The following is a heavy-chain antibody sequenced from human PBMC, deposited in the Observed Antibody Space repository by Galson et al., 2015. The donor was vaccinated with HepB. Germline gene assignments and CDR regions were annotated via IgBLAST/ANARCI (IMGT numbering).Heavy chain of an antibody. Sequence: SVKVSCKASGYTFTSYGISWVRQAPGQGLEWMGWISAYNGNTNYAQKLQGRVTMTTDTSTSTAYMELRSLRSDDTAVYYCARDAADLSLPMVRGWGPDYWGQGTLVTVSS. CDR1: GYTFTSYG. CDR2: ISAYNGNT. CDR3: ARDAADLSLPMVRGWGPDY. D-gene: IGHD3-10*01. V-gene: IGHV1-18*04. J-gene: IGHJ4*02.